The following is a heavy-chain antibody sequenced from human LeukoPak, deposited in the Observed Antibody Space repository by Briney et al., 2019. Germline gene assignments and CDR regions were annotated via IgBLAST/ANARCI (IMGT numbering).Heavy chain of an antibody. D-gene: IGHD3-22*01. CDR2: IKQDGSEK. Sequence: GGSLRLSCAASGFTFSSYGMHWVRQAPGKGLEWVANIKQDGSEKYYVDSVKGRFTISRDNAKNSLYLQMNSLRAEDTAVYYCARARVMYYYDSSGARAFDIWGQGTMVTVSS. V-gene: IGHV3-7*01. J-gene: IGHJ3*02. CDR3: ARARVMYYYDSSGARAFDI. CDR1: GFTFSSYG.